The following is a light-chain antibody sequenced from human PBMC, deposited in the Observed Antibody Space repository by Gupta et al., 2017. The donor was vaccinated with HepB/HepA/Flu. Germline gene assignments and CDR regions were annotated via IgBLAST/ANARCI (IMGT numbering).Light chain of an antibody. CDR1: HDISNW. V-gene: IGKV1D-12*01. CDR3: QQVTSFPIT. CDR2: GAT. J-gene: IGKJ5*01. Sequence: DIQMTQSPSSVSASVGDRVSITCRASHDISNWLAWYQQRPGNAPKLLIYGATTVQRGVPSRFSGSGSGTEFTLTINNLQPEDFATYYCQQVTSFPITFGQGTRLEIK.